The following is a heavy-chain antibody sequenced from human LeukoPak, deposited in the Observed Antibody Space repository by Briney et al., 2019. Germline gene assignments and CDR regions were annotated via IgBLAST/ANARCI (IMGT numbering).Heavy chain of an antibody. CDR1: GGSIRSDF. Sequence: SETLSLTCTVSGGSIRSDFWSWIRQPPGKGLEWIGYIYYSGSTNYNPSLKSRVTISVDTSKNQFSLKLSSVTAADTAVYYCARDSRFLEWLLSPDAFDIWGQGTMVTVSS. CDR3: ARDSRFLEWLLSPDAFDI. D-gene: IGHD3-3*01. V-gene: IGHV4-59*01. CDR2: IYYSGST. J-gene: IGHJ3*02.